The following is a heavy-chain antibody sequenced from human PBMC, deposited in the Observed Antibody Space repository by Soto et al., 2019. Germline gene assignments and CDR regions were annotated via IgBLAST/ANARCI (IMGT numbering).Heavy chain of an antibody. CDR3: ARVPWTYLRYFYYYGLDV. CDR2: LYHSGTT. D-gene: IGHD3-10*01. J-gene: IGHJ6*02. Sequence: QVQLQESGPRLVKPSQTLSLTCTVSGGPIRRDGHYWTGIRQHPGKGLEWIGHLYHSGTTQYNPSLRSRINISRDTSKSQCSLRLSAVTAADTAVYYCARVPWTYLRYFYYYGLDVWGQGTTVAVSS. V-gene: IGHV4-31*03. CDR1: GGPIRRDGHY.